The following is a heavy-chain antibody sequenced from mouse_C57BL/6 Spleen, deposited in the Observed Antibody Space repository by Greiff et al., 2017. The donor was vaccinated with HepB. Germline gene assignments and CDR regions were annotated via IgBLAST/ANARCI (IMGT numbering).Heavy chain of an antibody. J-gene: IGHJ1*03. Sequence: VQLQQSGAELVRPGTSVKLSCKASGYTFTSYWMHWVKQRPGQGLEWIGVIDPSDSYTNYNQKFKGKATLTVDTSSSTAYMQLSSLTSEDSAVYYCARLGDYGSSPYWYFDVWGTRTTVTVSS. CDR2: IDPSDSYT. D-gene: IGHD1-1*01. CDR3: ARLGDYGSSPYWYFDV. V-gene: IGHV1-59*01. CDR1: GYTFTSYW.